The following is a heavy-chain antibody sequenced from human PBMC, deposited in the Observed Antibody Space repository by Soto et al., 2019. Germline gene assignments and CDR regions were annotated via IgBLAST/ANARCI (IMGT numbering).Heavy chain of an antibody. CDR3: VGVDDTPFYAFDI. CDR1: GFSLSNARMG. CDR2: IFSNDEK. D-gene: IGHD3-3*01. V-gene: IGHV2-26*01. J-gene: IGHJ3*02. Sequence: QVTLKESGPVLVKPTETLTLTCTVSGFSLSNARMGVSWIRQPPGKALEWLAHIFSNDEKSYSTSLKSRLTITKDTSKSQVVLTMTNMEPVDTATYYCVGVDDTPFYAFDIWGQGTMVTVSS.